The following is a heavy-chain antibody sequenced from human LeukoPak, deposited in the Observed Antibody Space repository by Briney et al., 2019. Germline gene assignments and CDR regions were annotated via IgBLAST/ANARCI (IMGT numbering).Heavy chain of an antibody. CDR2: XXPSDSYT. D-gene: IGHD2-15*01. Sequence: GESLKISCKXSGYXFTSXXXXXXXXXPXXXXEXXGRXXPSDSYTXXXPXFXGHVTXXXXXXISTAYLQWSSLKASDTAMYYCARRLQRHFDYWGQGTLVTVSS. J-gene: IGHJ4*02. CDR1: GYXFTSXX. CDR3: ARRLQRHFDY. V-gene: IGHV5-10-1*01.